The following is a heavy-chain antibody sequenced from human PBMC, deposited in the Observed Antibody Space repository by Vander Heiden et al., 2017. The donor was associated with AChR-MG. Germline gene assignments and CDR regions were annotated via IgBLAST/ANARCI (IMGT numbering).Heavy chain of an antibody. CDR1: GGSFSGYY. Sequence: QVQLQQWGAGLLKPSETLSLTCAVYGGSFSGYYWSWIRQPPGKGLEWIGEINHSGSTNYNPSLKSRVTISVDTSKNQFSLKLSSVTAADTAVYYCARERRYDFLIGDSPYYYYGMDVWGQGTTVTVSS. V-gene: IGHV4-34*01. CDR3: ARERRYDFLIGDSPYYYYGMDV. D-gene: IGHD3-3*01. J-gene: IGHJ6*02. CDR2: INHSGST.